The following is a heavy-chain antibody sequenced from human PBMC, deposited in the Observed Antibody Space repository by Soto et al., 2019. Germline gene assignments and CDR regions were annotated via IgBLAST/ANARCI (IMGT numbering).Heavy chain of an antibody. V-gene: IGHV4-39*01. J-gene: IGHJ4*01. CDR2: ISYSGTT. Sequence: QLQLQESGPGLVKPSETLPLTCTVSGGSITSGGWYWGWIRQPPGKGLEWIGTISYSGTTYYNPSLESRVIISVDTPKNQSSLNLGSVTDADTAVYYCTRGGGISVAGEWGHGVLVTVSS. D-gene: IGHD6-19*01. CDR1: GGSITSGGWY. CDR3: TRGGGISVAGE.